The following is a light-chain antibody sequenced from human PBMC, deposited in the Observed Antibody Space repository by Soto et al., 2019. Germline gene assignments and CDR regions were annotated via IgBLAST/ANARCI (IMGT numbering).Light chain of an antibody. CDR2: DAS. V-gene: IGKV3-20*01. Sequence: EIVLTQSPGTLSLSPGERATLSCRASQSVGNYLAWFQHKPGQAPRLLIYDASNRATGIPARFSGSGSGTDFTLIINRLEPEDVAIYYCQQYGGSPRITFGQGTRLEIK. CDR1: QSVGNY. CDR3: QQYGGSPRIT. J-gene: IGKJ5*01.